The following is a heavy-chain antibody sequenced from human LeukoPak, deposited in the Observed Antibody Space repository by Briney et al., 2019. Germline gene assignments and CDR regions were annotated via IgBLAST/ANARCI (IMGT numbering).Heavy chain of an antibody. CDR2: IIPIFGTA. J-gene: IGHJ2*01. CDR3: AREAPGIAVASTPTGYFDL. V-gene: IGHV1-69*06. Sequence: SVTVSFKASGGTFSIYAISWVRQAPGQGLEWMGGIIPIFGTANYAQKFQGRVTITADKSTSTAYMELSSLRSEDTAVYYCAREAPGIAVASTPTGYFDLWGRGSLVTVSS. CDR1: GGTFSIYA. D-gene: IGHD6-19*01.